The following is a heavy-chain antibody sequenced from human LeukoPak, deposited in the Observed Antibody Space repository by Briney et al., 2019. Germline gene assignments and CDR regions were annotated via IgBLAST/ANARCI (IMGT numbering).Heavy chain of an antibody. V-gene: IGHV6-1*01. J-gene: IGHJ4*02. CDR3: ARWVGNNLDYFDY. Sequence: SQTLSLTCAISGDSVSSNSVAWNWIRQSPSRGLESLGRTYYRSKWYNDYAVSVKGRITINADTSKNQFSLQLNSVTPEDTAVYYCARWVGNNLDYFDYWGQGTLVTVSS. D-gene: IGHD5-24*01. CDR2: TYYRSKWYN. CDR1: GDSVSSNSVA.